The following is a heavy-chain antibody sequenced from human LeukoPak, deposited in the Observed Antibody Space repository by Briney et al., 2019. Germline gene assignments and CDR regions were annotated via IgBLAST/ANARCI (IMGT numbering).Heavy chain of an antibody. CDR1: GFTFNTYT. D-gene: IGHD6-13*01. V-gene: IGHV3-64D*09. J-gene: IGHJ4*02. CDR2: ISSNGGST. CDR3: VRTDSSSWYYFDY. Sequence: LSGGSLRLSCSASGFTFNTYTMHWDRQAPGKGLEYVSTISSNGGSTYYADSVKGRFTISRDNSKNTLYLQMSSLSAEDTAVYYCVRTDSSSWYYFDYWGQGTLVTVSS.